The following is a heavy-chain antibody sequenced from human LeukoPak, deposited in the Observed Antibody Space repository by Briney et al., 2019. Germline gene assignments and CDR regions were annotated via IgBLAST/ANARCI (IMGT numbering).Heavy chain of an antibody. D-gene: IGHD2/OR15-2a*01. CDR2: MRCGESDT. CDR1: GFTFSSYG. CDR3: PNDWSTTWPNWFDS. Sequence: GGSLRLSCAAAGFTFSSYGMHWVRQDPGRGREWVACMRCGESDTYYNSPVKGRFTISRHNSKNTPYLQRNSLRPEATAVYYCPNDWSTTWPNWFDSWGQGTLVTVSS. J-gene: IGHJ5*01. V-gene: IGHV3-30*02.